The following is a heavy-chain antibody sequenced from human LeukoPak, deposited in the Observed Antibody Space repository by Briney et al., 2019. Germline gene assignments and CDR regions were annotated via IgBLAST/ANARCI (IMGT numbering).Heavy chain of an antibody. V-gene: IGHV4-34*01. CDR3: ARGADSGSYYNWFDP. D-gene: IGHD1-26*01. CDR2: INHSGST. J-gene: IGHJ5*02. Sequence: SETLSLTCAVSGGSFSDYYWSWFRQPPGKGLEWIGEINHSGSTSDNPSLKSRVTISIDTSKNQFSLPLSSVTAADTAVYYCARGADSGSYYNWFDPWGQGTLVTVSS. CDR1: GGSFSDYY.